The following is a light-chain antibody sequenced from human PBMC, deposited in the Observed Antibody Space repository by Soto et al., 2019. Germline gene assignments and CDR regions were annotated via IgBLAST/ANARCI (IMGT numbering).Light chain of an antibody. CDR2: EVS. CDR1: SSDIGGYNY. J-gene: IGLJ3*02. Sequence: QSALTQPASVSGSLGQSITISCTGTSSDIGGYNYVSWYQHHPGKAPKLMIYEVSNRPSGDSNRFSGSKSGNTATLTISRVEAGDEADYYCQVWDSSSDHYWVFGGGTKLTVL. CDR3: QVWDSSSDHYWV. V-gene: IGLV2-14*01.